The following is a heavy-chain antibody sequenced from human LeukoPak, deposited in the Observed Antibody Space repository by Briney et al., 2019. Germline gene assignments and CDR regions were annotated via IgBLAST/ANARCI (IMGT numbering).Heavy chain of an antibody. CDR2: ISGSGGST. CDR3: AREAVVNDY. J-gene: IGHJ4*02. Sequence: GGSLRLSCAASGFTFSDYAMTWVRQDPGKGLEWISTISGSGGSTYYADSVKGRFTISRDNSKTTLYLQMNSLRAEDTAVYYCAREAVVNDYWGQGTLVTVSS. D-gene: IGHD4-23*01. V-gene: IGHV3-23*01. CDR1: GFTFSDYA.